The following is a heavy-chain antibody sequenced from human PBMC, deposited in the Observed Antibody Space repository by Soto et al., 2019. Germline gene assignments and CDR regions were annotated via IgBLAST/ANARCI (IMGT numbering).Heavy chain of an antibody. J-gene: IGHJ4*02. CDR1: GFTFSSYG. Sequence: GGSLRLCCAASGFTFSSYGMHWVRQAPGKRLEWVAVIWYDGSNKYYADSVKGRFTISRDNSKNTLYLQMNSLRAEDTAVYYCARDCSGGSCYPGLDYWGQGTLVTVSS. CDR3: ARDCSGGSCYPGLDY. D-gene: IGHD2-15*01. CDR2: IWYDGSNK. V-gene: IGHV3-33*01.